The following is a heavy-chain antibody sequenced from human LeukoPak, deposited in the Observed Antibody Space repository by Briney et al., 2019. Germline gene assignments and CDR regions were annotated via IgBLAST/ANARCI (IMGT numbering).Heavy chain of an antibody. CDR1: SGSISTSSYY. D-gene: IGHD3-22*01. Sequence: SETLSLTCTVSSGSISTSSYYWGWIRQPPGKGLEWIGSIYYSGSTYYNPSLKSRVTISVDTSKNQFSLKLSSVTAADTAVYYCATYYDSSGTFDYWGQGTLVTVSS. J-gene: IGHJ4*02. CDR2: IYYSGST. V-gene: IGHV4-39*07. CDR3: ATYYDSSGTFDY.